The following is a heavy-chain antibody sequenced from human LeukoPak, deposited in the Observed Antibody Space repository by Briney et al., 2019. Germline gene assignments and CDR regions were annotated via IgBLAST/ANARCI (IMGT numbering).Heavy chain of an antibody. CDR2: ISSSSSYI. V-gene: IGHV3-21*01. CDR1: GFTFSSYS. CDR3: ARDREPHDFWSGYHDY. D-gene: IGHD3-3*01. J-gene: IGHJ4*02. Sequence: GGSLRLSCAASGFTFSSYSMNWVRQAPGKGLEWVSSISSSSSYIYYADSVKGRFTISRDNAKNSLYLQMNSLRAEDTAVYYCARDREPHDFWSGYHDYWGQGTLVTVSS.